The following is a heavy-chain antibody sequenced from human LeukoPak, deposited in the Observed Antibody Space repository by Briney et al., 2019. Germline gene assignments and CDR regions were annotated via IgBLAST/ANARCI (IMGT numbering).Heavy chain of an antibody. Sequence: PGGSLRLSCAASGFTFGTYAMSWVRQAPGKGLEWVSAISGGGGGTFYADSVKGRFTISRDSSKNTLYLQMNSLRAEDTAVYYCAKETSFGVLTVLRYGMGFWGQGTTVTVSS. J-gene: IGHJ6*02. D-gene: IGHD3-3*01. CDR3: AKETSFGVLTVLRYGMGF. V-gene: IGHV3-23*01. CDR2: ISGGGGGT. CDR1: GFTFGTYA.